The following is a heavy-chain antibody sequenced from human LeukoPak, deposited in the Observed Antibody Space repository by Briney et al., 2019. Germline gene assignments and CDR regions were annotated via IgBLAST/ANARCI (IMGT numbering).Heavy chain of an antibody. D-gene: IGHD3-16*01. J-gene: IGHJ6*03. CDR1: QFTFSSHA. CDR3: ARGGTYYYHYYFMDV. CDR2: MSFDGSHI. V-gene: IGHV3-30*01. Sequence: GGSLRLSCAASQFTFSSHAMNWVRQAPGKGLDWVAVMSFDGSHIYYADSVKGRFTISRDNSNNTLFLQMNSLNADDTAVYYCARGGTYYYHYYFMDVWGKGTTVTVSS.